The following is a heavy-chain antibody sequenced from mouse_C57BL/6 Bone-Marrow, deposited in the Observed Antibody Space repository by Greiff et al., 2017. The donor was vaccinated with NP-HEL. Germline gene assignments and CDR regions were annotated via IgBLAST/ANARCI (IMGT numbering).Heavy chain of an antibody. Sequence: VQVVESGAELAKPGASVKLSCKASGYTFTSYWMHWVKQRPGQGLEWIGYINPSSGYTKYNQKFKDKATLTADKSSSTAYMQLSSLTYEDSAVYYCARRGDYDEGYFDVWGTGTTVTVSS. J-gene: IGHJ1*03. CDR2: INPSSGYT. V-gene: IGHV1-7*01. CDR1: GYTFTSYW. D-gene: IGHD2-4*01. CDR3: ARRGDYDEGYFDV.